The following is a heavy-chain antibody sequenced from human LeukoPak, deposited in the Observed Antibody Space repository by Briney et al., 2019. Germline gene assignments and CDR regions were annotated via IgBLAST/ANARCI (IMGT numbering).Heavy chain of an antibody. CDR3: AKDLEPTVPAAEPPIDC. V-gene: IGHV3-30*02. J-gene: IGHJ4*02. CDR2: IRYDGSKK. D-gene: IGHD2-2*01. CDR1: GFTFSSYG. Sequence: PGGSLRLSCAASGFTFSSYGMHWVRQAPGKGLEWVAFIRYDGSKKYYTDSVKGRFTISRDNSKNTLYLQMNSLRAEDTPVYYCAKDLEPTVPAAEPPIDCCGQGTLVTVSS.